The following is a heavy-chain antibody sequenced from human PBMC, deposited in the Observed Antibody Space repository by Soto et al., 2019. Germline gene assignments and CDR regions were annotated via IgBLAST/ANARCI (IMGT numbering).Heavy chain of an antibody. V-gene: IGHV3-9*01. D-gene: IGHD3-16*01. CDR3: AKDKVGELHLAFDI. J-gene: IGHJ3*02. Sequence: EVQLVESGGGLVQPGRSLRLSCAASGFTFDDYAMHWVRQAPGKGLEWVSGISWNSGSIGYADSVKGRFTISRDNAKNSLYLQRNSLRAEDTAVYYCAKDKVGELHLAFDIWGQGTMVTVSS. CDR2: ISWNSGSI. CDR1: GFTFDDYA.